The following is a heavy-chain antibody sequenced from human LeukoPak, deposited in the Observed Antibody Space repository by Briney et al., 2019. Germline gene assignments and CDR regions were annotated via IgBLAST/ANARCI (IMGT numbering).Heavy chain of an antibody. J-gene: IGHJ6*03. CDR3: STAPRTIGSTHYYYYRDV. CDR1: GYTLTELS. Sequence: ASVKVSCKVSGYTLTELSMHWVRQAPGKGLEGRGGFDPEDGETIYAQKFQGRVTMTEDTSTDTAYMELSSLRSEDTAVYYCSTAPRTIGSTHYYYYRDVWGKGTTVTVSS. CDR2: FDPEDGET. D-gene: IGHD1-1*01. V-gene: IGHV1-24*01.